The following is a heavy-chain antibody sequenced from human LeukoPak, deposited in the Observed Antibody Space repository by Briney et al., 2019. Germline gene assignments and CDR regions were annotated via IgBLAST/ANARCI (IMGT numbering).Heavy chain of an antibody. D-gene: IGHD4-17*01. Sequence: ASVKVSCKASGYTFINYFMHWVRQAPGQGLEWMGIINPSGGSTTYAQRFQGRVTMTRDTSTSTVYMELSSLRSEDTAVYYCARDDYGENEWGQGTLVTVSS. CDR2: INPSGGST. V-gene: IGHV1-46*01. J-gene: IGHJ4*02. CDR3: ARDDYGENE. CDR1: GYTFINYF.